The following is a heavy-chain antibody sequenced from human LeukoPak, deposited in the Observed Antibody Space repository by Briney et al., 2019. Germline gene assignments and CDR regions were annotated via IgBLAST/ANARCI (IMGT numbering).Heavy chain of an antibody. CDR1: GGSINSYY. CDR2: IYYSGST. Sequence: SETLSLTCTVSGGSINSYYWSWLRQPPGKGLEWIGYIYYSGSTNYNPSLKSRVTISVDTSNNKFSLKLTSLTAADTAVYYCVRHLSAGRPAFDIWGQGTMVTVSS. J-gene: IGHJ3*02. V-gene: IGHV4-59*08. CDR3: VRHLSAGRPAFDI. D-gene: IGHD2-15*01.